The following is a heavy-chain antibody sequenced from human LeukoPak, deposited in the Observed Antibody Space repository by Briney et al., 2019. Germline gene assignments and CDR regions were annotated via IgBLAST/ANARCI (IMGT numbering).Heavy chain of an antibody. Sequence: SETLSLTCTVSRGSISGYSWSWIRQSPGGGLEWIGYIYYSGDTAYNPSLRSRVTLSVVTSKNQFSLQLRSVTTADTAVYYCARGGWNKFDYWGQGTLVTVSS. CDR3: ARGGWNKFDY. J-gene: IGHJ4*02. CDR1: RGSISGYS. D-gene: IGHD3-22*01. V-gene: IGHV4-59*01. CDR2: IYYSGDT.